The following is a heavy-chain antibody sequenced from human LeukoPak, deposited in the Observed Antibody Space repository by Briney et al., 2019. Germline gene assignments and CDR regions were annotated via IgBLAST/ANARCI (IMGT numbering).Heavy chain of an antibody. J-gene: IGHJ4*02. CDR1: GGSISSSSYY. Sequence: SETLSLTCTVSGGSISSSSYYWGWIRQPPGKGLEWIGSIYYSGSTYYNASLKSRGTISVDTSKDQFSLKLNSVTAADTAVYFCARQVVAVAGTGYFDYWGQGTLVTVSS. D-gene: IGHD6-19*01. CDR3: ARQVVAVAGTGYFDY. CDR2: IYYSGST. V-gene: IGHV4-39*01.